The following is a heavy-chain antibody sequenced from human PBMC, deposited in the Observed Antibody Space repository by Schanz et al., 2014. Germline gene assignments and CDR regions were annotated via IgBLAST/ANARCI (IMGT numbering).Heavy chain of an antibody. Sequence: EVQLVESGGGLVQPGGSLRLSCAASGFAFDTYWMSWVRQAPGKGLEWVANIKHDGNEKYYVDSVKGRFTISRDNAKNSMYLEMNSLRAEDTAVFYCARDKGGYYPFDYWGQGSLVTVSS. J-gene: IGHJ4*02. D-gene: IGHD3-22*01. CDR1: GFAFDTYW. CDR2: IKHDGNEK. V-gene: IGHV3-7*01. CDR3: ARDKGGYYPFDY.